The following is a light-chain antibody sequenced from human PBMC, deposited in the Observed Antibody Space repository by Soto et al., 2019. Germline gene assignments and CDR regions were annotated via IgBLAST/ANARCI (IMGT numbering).Light chain of an antibody. Sequence: DVHMTQSQSSLSASVADRVTITCRASQGIRYHLNLYQLKAGKAPKVLIYGASTLQSGVPSRFSGRGFGTEFTLTISSLQPEDFATYYCQQSYSKRTFGRGTKVDIK. CDR3: QQSYSKRT. J-gene: IGKJ1*01. CDR2: GAS. V-gene: IGKV1-39*01. CDR1: QGIRYH.